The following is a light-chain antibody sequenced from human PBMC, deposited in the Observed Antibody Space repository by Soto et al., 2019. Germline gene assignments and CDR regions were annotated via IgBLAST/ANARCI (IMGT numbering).Light chain of an antibody. J-gene: IGKJ4*01. CDR1: QSVNNF. V-gene: IGKV3-11*01. CDR3: QQRSNWPPALS. Sequence: EVVLTQSPATLSLSPGDRATLSCRASQSVNNFLAWYQQKPGQTPRLLIYDASKRATGILGRFSGSGSGTDFTLTISSLEPEDFAVYYCQQRSNWPPALSFGGGTKVEI. CDR2: DAS.